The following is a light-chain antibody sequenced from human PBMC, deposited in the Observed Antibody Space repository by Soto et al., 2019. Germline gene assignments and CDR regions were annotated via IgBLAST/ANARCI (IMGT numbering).Light chain of an antibody. CDR2: GAS. V-gene: IGKV3-20*01. J-gene: IGKJ5*01. CDR1: QSVSSSY. Sequence: EIVLTQSPGTLSLSPGERATLSCRASQSVSSSYLAWYQQKPGQAPRLLIYGASTRATGIPARFSGSGSGTEFTLTISRLEPEDFAVYYCQYYGSSHSNTFGQGTRLEIK. CDR3: QYYGSSHSNT.